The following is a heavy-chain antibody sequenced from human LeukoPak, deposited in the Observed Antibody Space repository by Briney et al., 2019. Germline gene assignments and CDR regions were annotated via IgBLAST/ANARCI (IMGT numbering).Heavy chain of an antibody. Sequence: RGESLKTSCKGSGYNFNTYWVAWVRQLPGKGLEWMGIIRPMNSDVRYSPSFQGQVAISADRSINTAYLQWSSLTASDTAMYYCASRPFETTVVPWDFYWGQGTQVTVSS. CDR1: GYNFNTYW. CDR3: ASRPFETTVVPWDFY. J-gene: IGHJ4*02. D-gene: IGHD4-17*01. CDR2: IRPMNSDV. V-gene: IGHV5-51*01.